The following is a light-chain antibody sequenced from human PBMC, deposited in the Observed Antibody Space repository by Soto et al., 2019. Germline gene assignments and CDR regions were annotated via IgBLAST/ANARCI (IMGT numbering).Light chain of an antibody. Sequence: DIVLTQSPDALAVSLGERATINCKSSQSVLFSSNNRNYLAWYQQKSGQPPKLLIYWASTRESGVPDRFSGSGSETDFTLTINSLQPEDVAVYYCQQHRSSPSTFGQGTKVEIK. CDR3: QQHRSSPST. CDR1: QSVLFSSNNRNY. V-gene: IGKV4-1*01. J-gene: IGKJ1*01. CDR2: WAS.